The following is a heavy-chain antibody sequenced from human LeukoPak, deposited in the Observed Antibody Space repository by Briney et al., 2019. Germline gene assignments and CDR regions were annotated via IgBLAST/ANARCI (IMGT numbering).Heavy chain of an antibody. V-gene: IGHV1-2*06. CDR1: GYTFTGYY. CDR2: INPNSGGT. CDR3: ARDCSGDSCFSN. D-gene: IGHD2-15*01. Sequence: GASVKVSCKASGYTFTGYYMHWLRQAPGQGLEWMGRINPNSGGTNYAQKFQGRVTMTRDTSISTAYMELSRLRSDDTAGYYCARDCSGDSCFSNWAQRTLVTVSS. J-gene: IGHJ4*02.